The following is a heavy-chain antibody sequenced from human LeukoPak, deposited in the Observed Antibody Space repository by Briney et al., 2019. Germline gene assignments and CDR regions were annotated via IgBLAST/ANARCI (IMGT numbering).Heavy chain of an antibody. Sequence: SETLSLTCNVSGDSITSGAFYWACIRQSPGQGLEWIGNVYYSGSTQYNPSLRGRVSISMDKTKNQFSLNLNSVSVTDTAIYYCARRDYAAWFDPWGQGTLVTVSS. V-gene: IGHV4-39*01. D-gene: IGHD4/OR15-4a*01. J-gene: IGHJ5*02. CDR2: VYYSGST. CDR1: GDSITSGAFY. CDR3: ARRDYAAWFDP.